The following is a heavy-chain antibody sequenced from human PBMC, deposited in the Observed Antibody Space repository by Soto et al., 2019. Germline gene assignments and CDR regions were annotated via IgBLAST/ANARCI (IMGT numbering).Heavy chain of an antibody. CDR3: AKDRRWFGEPRPVYMDV. V-gene: IGHV3-23*01. D-gene: IGHD3-10*01. Sequence: GGSLRLSCAASGFTFSSYAMSWVRQAPGKGLEWVSAISGSGGSTYYADSVKGRFTISRDNSKNTLYLQMNSLRAEDTAVYYCAKDRRWFGEPRPVYMDVWGKGTTVTVSS. CDR2: ISGSGGST. CDR1: GFTFSSYA. J-gene: IGHJ6*03.